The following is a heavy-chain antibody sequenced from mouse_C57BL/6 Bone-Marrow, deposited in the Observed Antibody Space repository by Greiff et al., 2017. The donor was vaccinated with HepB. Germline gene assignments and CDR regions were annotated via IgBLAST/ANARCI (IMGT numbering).Heavy chain of an antibody. V-gene: IGHV1-52*01. CDR3: ARVCNSVYGYFDV. D-gene: IGHD2-1*01. J-gene: IGHJ1*03. Sequence: QVQLQQSGAELVRPGSSVKLSCKASGYTFTSYWMHWVKQRPIQGLEWIGNIDPSDSETHYNQKFKDKATFTVDKSSSTAYVQLSSLTSEDAAFYFCARVCNSVYGYFDVWGTGTTVTVTA. CDR1: GYTFTSYW. CDR2: IDPSDSET.